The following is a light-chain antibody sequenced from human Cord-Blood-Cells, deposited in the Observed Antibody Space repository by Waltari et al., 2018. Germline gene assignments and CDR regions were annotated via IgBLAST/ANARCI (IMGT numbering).Light chain of an antibody. CDR3: QQYYSYPYS. Sequence: AIRMTQSPSSFSASTGDRVTITCRASQRISSYLDWYQQKPGKAPKLLIYAASTLQSGDPSRFSGSGSGTDFTLTISCLQSEDFATYYCQQYYSYPYSFGQGTKLEIK. CDR1: QRISSY. V-gene: IGKV1-8*01. CDR2: AAS. J-gene: IGKJ2*03.